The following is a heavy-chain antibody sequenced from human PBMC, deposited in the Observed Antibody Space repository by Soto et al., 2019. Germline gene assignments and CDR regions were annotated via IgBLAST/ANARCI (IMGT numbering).Heavy chain of an antibody. D-gene: IGHD6-19*01. CDR3: ARDRTPYSSGWPY. Sequence: QVQLVQSGAEVKKPGASVKVSCKASGYTFTSYGISWVRQAPGQGREWMGRISAYNGNTNYAQKLQGSGTMTTDTTTSKGYMELRSLRSDGKAVYFLARDRTPYSSGWPYWGPGTLVTGYS. CDR2: ISAYNGNT. V-gene: IGHV1-18*04. J-gene: IGHJ4*02. CDR1: GYTFTSYG.